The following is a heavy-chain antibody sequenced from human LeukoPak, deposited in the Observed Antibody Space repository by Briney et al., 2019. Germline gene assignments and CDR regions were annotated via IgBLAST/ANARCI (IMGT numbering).Heavy chain of an antibody. CDR3: AKDWQQLVLLNWFDP. CDR1: GFTFSSYA. D-gene: IGHD6-13*01. CDR2: ISGSGGST. Sequence: GGSLRLSCAASGFTFSSYAMSWVRQAPGKGLEWVSAISGSGGSTYYADSVKGRFTISRDNSKNTLYLRMNSLRAEDTAVYYCAKDWQQLVLLNWFDPWGQGTLVTVSS. J-gene: IGHJ5*02. V-gene: IGHV3-23*01.